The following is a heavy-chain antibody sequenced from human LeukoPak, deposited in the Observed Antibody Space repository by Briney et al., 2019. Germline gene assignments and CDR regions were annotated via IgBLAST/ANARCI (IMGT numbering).Heavy chain of an antibody. V-gene: IGHV1-69*04. Sequence: ASVKVSCKASGGSFSSYVINWVRQAHGQGLEWMGRIIPTLAIANYAQKFQGRVTMTEDTSTDTAYMELSSLRSEDTAVYYCATVPYYDSSGIDYWGQGTLVTVSS. J-gene: IGHJ4*02. CDR2: IIPTLAIA. CDR3: ATVPYYDSSGIDY. CDR1: GGSFSSYV. D-gene: IGHD3-22*01.